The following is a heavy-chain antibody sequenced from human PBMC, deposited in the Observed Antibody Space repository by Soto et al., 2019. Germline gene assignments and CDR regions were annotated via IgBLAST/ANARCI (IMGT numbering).Heavy chain of an antibody. V-gene: IGHV4-30-2*06. CDR1: GASISDGGFS. D-gene: IGHD5-12*01. J-gene: IGHJ4*02. Sequence: KASETLSLTCTVSGASISDGGFSWSWIRQSPGKGLEWIGYISHLENTYFHPSFKSRLTMSIDRSRNQFSLNLSSVTAADRAVYYCVRGGGYDPFDYWGQGVLVTVSS. CDR2: ISHLENT. CDR3: VRGGGYDPFDY.